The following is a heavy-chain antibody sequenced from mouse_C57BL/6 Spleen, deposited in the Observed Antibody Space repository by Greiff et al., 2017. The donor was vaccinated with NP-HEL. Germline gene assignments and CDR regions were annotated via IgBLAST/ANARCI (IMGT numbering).Heavy chain of an antibody. J-gene: IGHJ4*01. D-gene: IGHD1-1*01. CDR3: TRGDLLLRFMGY. Sequence: EVQGVESGEGLVKPGGSLKLSCAASGFTFSSYAMSWVRQTPEKRLEWVAYISSGGDYIYYADTVKGRFTISRDNARNTLYLQMSSLKSEDTAMYYCTRGDLLLRFMGYWGQGTSVTVSS. V-gene: IGHV5-9-1*02. CDR1: GFTFSSYA. CDR2: ISSGGDYI.